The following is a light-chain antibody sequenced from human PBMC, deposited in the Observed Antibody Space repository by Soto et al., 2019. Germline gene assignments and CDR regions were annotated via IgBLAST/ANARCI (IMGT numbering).Light chain of an antibody. CDR3: QQYNNRPMYT. CDR2: GSS. CDR1: QSIRRS. Sequence: DIVIIQSPAKLSLTPGESATLCCSPTQSIRRSLAWYQQQPGQARRLLIFGSSTRATGIAPRVSGRRSGTKFTLTISSLQSEDFAVYYCQQYNNRPMYTLCQG. J-gene: IGKJ2*01. V-gene: IGKV3-15*01.